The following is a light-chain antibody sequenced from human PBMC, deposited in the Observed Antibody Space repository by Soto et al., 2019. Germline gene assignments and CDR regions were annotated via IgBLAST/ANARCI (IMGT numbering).Light chain of an antibody. CDR2: KAS. CDR3: QQYDTSSRA. J-gene: IGKJ1*01. Sequence: DIQMTQSPSTLSASVGDTVTITCRASQSVDKWLAWYQQKPGRAPKLLIYKASTLEGGVPSRFGGSGSGTEFTLTISNLQPDDFATDYCQQYDTSSRAFGQGTTVEVK. V-gene: IGKV1-5*03. CDR1: QSVDKW.